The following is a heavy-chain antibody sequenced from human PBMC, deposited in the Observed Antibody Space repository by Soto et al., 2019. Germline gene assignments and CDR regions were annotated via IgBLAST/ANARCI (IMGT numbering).Heavy chain of an antibody. V-gene: IGHV3-9*01. Sequence: EVQLVESGGGLVQPGRSLRLSCAASGFTFDDYAMHWVRQAPGKGLKWVSTISWNSGTIGYADSVKGRFTISRDNARNSLYLQMNSLRPEDTALYFCAKDSHGGNGGIDYWGQGTLVTVSS. J-gene: IGHJ4*02. D-gene: IGHD2-15*01. CDR3: AKDSHGGNGGIDY. CDR2: ISWNSGTI. CDR1: GFTFDDYA.